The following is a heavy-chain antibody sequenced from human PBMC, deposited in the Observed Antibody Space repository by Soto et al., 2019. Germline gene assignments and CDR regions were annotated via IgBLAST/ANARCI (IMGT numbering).Heavy chain of an antibody. CDR2: ISAGGSNT. CDR1: GFTFRSYA. Sequence: EMQLLESGGGLVQPGGSLRLSCAVSGFTFRSYAMSWVRQAPGKGPEWVSVISAGGSNTYYAESVKGRFTISRDNSKNTLYLQMNSLRDEDTAVYYCAKKGPPRDAFDIWGQGTMVTVST. V-gene: IGHV3-23*01. J-gene: IGHJ3*02. CDR3: AKKGPPRDAFDI.